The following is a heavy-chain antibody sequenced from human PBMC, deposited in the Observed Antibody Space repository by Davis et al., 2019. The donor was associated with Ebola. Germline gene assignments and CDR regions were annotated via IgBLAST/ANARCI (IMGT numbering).Heavy chain of an antibody. Sequence: PGGSLRLSCAASGFTFSSYGMHWVRQAPGKGLEWVSATTLSGASTYYAESVKGRFTISRDNAKNSLYLQMNSLRAEDTAVYYCAKDTTVTVDWYFDLWGRGTLVTVSS. CDR3: AKDTTVTVDWYFDL. J-gene: IGHJ2*01. CDR1: GFTFSSYG. CDR2: TTLSGAST. D-gene: IGHD4-17*01. V-gene: IGHV3-23*01.